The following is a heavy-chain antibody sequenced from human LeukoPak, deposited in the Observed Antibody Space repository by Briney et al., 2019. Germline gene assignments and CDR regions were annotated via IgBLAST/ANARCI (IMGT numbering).Heavy chain of an antibody. Sequence: PSETLSLTCTVSGGSISSYYWSWIRQPPGKGLEWIGYIYYSGSTSYNPSLKSRVTISVDTSKNQFSLKLSSVTAADTAVYYCARSSWYGVYFDYWGQGTLVTVSS. J-gene: IGHJ4*02. CDR1: GGSISSYY. CDR3: ARSSWYGVYFDY. CDR2: IYYSGST. D-gene: IGHD6-13*01. V-gene: IGHV4-59*08.